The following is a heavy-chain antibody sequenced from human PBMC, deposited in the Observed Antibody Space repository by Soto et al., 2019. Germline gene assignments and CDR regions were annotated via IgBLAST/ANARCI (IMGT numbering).Heavy chain of an antibody. CDR3: ARAPARISSFDY. CDR2: INSDGSST. Sequence: GGSLRLSCAASGFTFSSYWMXWVRQAPGKGLVWVSRINSDGSSTSYADSVKGRFTISRDNAKNTLYLQMNSLRAEDTAVYYCARAPARISSFDYWGQGTLVTVSS. V-gene: IGHV3-74*01. D-gene: IGHD2-15*01. CDR1: GFTFSSYW. J-gene: IGHJ4*02.